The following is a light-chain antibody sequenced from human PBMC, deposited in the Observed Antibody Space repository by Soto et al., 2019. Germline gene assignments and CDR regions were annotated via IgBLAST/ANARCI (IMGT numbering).Light chain of an antibody. CDR1: QSVSSN. V-gene: IGKV3-20*01. J-gene: IGKJ4*01. Sequence: EIILTQSPDTLSLSPGERATLSCRASQSVSSNLAWYQQKPGQAPRLLIYDASSRATGIPDRFSGSGSGTDFTLTISRLEPEDFAVYYCQQYGSSPLTFGGGTKVDIK. CDR2: DAS. CDR3: QQYGSSPLT.